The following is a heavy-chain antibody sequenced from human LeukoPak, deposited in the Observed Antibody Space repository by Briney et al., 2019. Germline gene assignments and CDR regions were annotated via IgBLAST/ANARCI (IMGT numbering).Heavy chain of an antibody. Sequence: GGSLRLSCAASGFTFSSYAMSWVRQAPGKGLEWVSGISGSGDNTYYADSVKGRSTISRDNSKNTLYVQVNSLGTEDTAAYYCAKGSYYDSSGSFYFDYWGQGTLGHRLL. J-gene: IGHJ4*02. V-gene: IGHV3-23*01. D-gene: IGHD3-22*01. CDR1: GFTFSSYA. CDR2: ISGSGDNT. CDR3: AKGSYYDSSGSFYFDY.